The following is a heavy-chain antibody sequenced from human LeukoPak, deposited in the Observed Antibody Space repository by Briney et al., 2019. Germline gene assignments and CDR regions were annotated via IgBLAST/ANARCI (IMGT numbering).Heavy chain of an antibody. D-gene: IGHD4-17*01. V-gene: IGHV1-18*01. J-gene: IGHJ6*02. CDR2: ISAYNGNT. CDR3: GRDDYGDYTKLSYYYTGRDV. Sequence: ASVKVSCKASGYTFTSYGISWVRQAPGQGLEWMGWISAYNGNTNYAQKLQGRVTMTTDTSTSTAYMELRSLRSDDTSVYYFGRDDYGDYTKLSYYYTGRDVWGQGTRLTVSS. CDR1: GYTFTSYG.